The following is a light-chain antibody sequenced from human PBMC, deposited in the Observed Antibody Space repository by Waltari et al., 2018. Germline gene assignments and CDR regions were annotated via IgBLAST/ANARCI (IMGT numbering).Light chain of an antibody. Sequence: QAVLTQPPSASGAPGPRVPIPCSGSSSNIGSNHVHSYQQRRGTAPTRLIYSNNQRPSGVPDRFSASKSGTSEPLAISGLQSEDEADYYCATWDNRLNGYVFGTGTKVSVL. CDR1: SSNIGSNH. CDR2: SNN. CDR3: ATWDNRLNGYV. V-gene: IGLV1-44*01. J-gene: IGLJ1*01.